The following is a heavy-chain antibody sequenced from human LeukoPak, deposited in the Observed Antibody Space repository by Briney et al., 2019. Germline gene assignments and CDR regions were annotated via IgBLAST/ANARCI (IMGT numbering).Heavy chain of an antibody. CDR3: ASLVVVPAATYYYYYYMDV. J-gene: IGHJ6*03. V-gene: IGHV3-30-3*01. CDR1: GFTFSSYA. CDR2: ISYDGSNK. D-gene: IGHD2-2*01. Sequence: GGSLRLSCAASGFTFSSYAMHWVRQAPGKGLEWVAVISYDGSNKYYADSVKGRFTISRDNSKNTLYLQMNSLRAEDTAVYYCASLVVVPAATYYYYYYMDVWGKGTTVTVSS.